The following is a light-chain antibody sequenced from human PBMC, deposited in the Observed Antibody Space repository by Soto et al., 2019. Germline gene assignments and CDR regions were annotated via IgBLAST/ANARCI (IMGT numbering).Light chain of an antibody. V-gene: IGKV3-20*01. Sequence: EIVLTQSPGTLSLSPGERATLSCRASQSISNDYLAWYQQKPGQSPRLLIYRASSRATSIPDRFSGSGSGTDFTLTISRLEPEDFAVYYCHQYGSSPYTFGQGTKLEIK. CDR1: QSISNDY. J-gene: IGKJ2*01. CDR2: RAS. CDR3: HQYGSSPYT.